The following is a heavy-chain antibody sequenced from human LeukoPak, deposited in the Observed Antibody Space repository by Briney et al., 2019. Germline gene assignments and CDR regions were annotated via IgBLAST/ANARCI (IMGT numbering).Heavy chain of an antibody. CDR3: AKGRSIAVAGGLDY. Sequence: PGRSLRLSCAASGFTFDDYAMRWVRHAPGKGLEWVSGISWNSGSIDYADCVKGRFTISRDNAKNSLYLQMNSLRAEDTALYYCAKGRSIAVAGGLDYWGQGTLVTVSS. D-gene: IGHD6-19*01. V-gene: IGHV3-9*01. CDR1: GFTFDDYA. J-gene: IGHJ4*02. CDR2: ISWNSGSI.